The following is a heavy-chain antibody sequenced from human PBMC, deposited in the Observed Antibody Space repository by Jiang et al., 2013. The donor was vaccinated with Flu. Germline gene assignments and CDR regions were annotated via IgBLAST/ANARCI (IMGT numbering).Heavy chain of an antibody. CDR1: GYIVSNYA. CDR3: ASSTACPQCWFDP. Sequence: SGAEVKKPGASVKVSCKASGYIVSNYAIHWVRQAPGQRLEWMGWINGGSGNTKYSQRFQGRVTITRDTSASTAYMELSSLRSEDTAIYYCASSTACPQCWFDPWGQGTLVTVSS. D-gene: IGHD2-2*01. CDR2: INGGSGNT. J-gene: IGHJ5*02. V-gene: IGHV1-3*01.